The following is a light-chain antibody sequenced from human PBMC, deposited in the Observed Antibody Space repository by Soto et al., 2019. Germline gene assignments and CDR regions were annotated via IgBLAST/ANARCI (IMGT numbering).Light chain of an antibody. J-gene: IGKJ5*01. CDR1: QSVSSSY. CDR2: GAS. V-gene: IGKV3-20*01. CDR3: QQYGSSRT. Sequence: EILLTQYPGTLSLSPGERATLSCRASQSVSSSYLAWYKQKPGHAPRLLIYGASSRATGIPDRLSGSGSGTEFTLTISRMEPEDFAVYYCQQYGSSRTFGHGTRLEIK.